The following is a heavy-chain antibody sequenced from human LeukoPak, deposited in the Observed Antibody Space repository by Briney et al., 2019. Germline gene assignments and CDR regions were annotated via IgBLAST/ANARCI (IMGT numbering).Heavy chain of an antibody. CDR1: GYSFTSYW. J-gene: IGHJ5*02. CDR2: ILPIFGTA. Sequence: KISCKGSGYSFTSYWIGWVRQAPGQGLEWMGGILPIFGTANYAQKFQGRVTITADESTSTAYMELSSLRSEDTAVYYCAGFGVVAYNWFDPWGQGTLVTVSS. V-gene: IGHV1-69*01. D-gene: IGHD3-3*01. CDR3: AGFGVVAYNWFDP.